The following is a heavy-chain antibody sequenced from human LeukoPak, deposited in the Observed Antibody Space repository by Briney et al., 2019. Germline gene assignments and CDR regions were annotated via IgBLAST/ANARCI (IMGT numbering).Heavy chain of an antibody. Sequence: PGGSLRLSCAASGFTFSSYGMHWVRQAPGKGLEWVAVIWYDGSNKYYADSVKGRFTISRDNSKNMLYLQMNSLGAEDTAVYYCAKDSIRLGELSLPTDYWGQGTLVTVSS. V-gene: IGHV3-33*06. J-gene: IGHJ4*02. CDR2: IWYDGSNK. CDR3: AKDSIRLGELSLPTDY. CDR1: GFTFSSYG. D-gene: IGHD3-16*02.